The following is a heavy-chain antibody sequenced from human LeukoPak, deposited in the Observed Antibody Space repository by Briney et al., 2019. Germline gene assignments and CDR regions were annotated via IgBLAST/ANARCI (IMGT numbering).Heavy chain of an antibody. Sequence: GGSLRLSCIDSGFTFSTSELNWVRQAPGTGLEWLAFINSRNTIYYADSVRGRFTISRDNAKNSLYLQMNSLTVEGTAVYYCVSGVAMDVWGQGTTVTVSS. J-gene: IGHJ6*02. CDR3: VSGVAMDV. V-gene: IGHV3-48*03. CDR1: GFTFSTSE. D-gene: IGHD3-10*01. CDR2: INSRNTI.